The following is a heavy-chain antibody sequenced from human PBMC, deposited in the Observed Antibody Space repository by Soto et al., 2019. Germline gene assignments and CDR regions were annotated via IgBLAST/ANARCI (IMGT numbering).Heavy chain of an antibody. CDR2: IIPFFKAA. D-gene: IGHD2-8*01. V-gene: IGHV1-69*13. Sequence: GASVKVSCKASGGTFSSYAISWVRQAPGQGLEWMGGIIPFFKAANYAQKFQGRVTITADDSTSTAYMDLYSLRSEDTAVYYCARDIGRTHGVCYSCGKYYFDYWGQGTLVTVSS. J-gene: IGHJ4*02. CDR3: ARDIGRTHGVCYSCGKYYFDY. CDR1: GGTFSSYA.